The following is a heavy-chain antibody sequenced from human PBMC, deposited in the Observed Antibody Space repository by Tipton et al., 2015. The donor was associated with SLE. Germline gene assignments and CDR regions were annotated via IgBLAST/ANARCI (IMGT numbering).Heavy chain of an antibody. Sequence: TLSLSCTVSGGPISSSSYYWGWIRQPPGKGLEWIGSIYYSGSTYYNPPLKSRVTISVDTSKNQFSLKLSSVTAADTAVYYCAISEGEWLLLSWFDPWGQGTLVTVSS. J-gene: IGHJ5*02. D-gene: IGHD3-3*01. V-gene: IGHV4-39*01. CDR3: AISEGEWLLLSWFDP. CDR2: IYYSGST. CDR1: GGPISSSSYY.